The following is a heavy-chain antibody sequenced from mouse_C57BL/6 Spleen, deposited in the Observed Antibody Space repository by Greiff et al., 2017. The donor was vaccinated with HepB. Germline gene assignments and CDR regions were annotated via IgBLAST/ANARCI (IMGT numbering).Heavy chain of an antibody. CDR3: AREVGY. D-gene: IGHD1-1*02. CDR1: GYSITSGYY. Sequence: EVQLVESGPGLVKPSQSLSLTCSVTGYSITSGYYWNWIRQFPGNILEWMGYISYDGSNNYNPSLKNRISITRDTSKNQFFLKLNSVTTEDTATYYCAREVGYWGQGTTLTVSS. CDR2: ISYDGSN. J-gene: IGHJ2*01. V-gene: IGHV3-6*01.